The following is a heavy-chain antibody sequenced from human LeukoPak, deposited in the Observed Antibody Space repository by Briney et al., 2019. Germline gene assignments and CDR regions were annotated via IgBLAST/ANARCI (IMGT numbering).Heavy chain of an antibody. CDR2: INHSGST. V-gene: IGHV4-34*01. J-gene: IGHJ4*02. CDR1: GGSFSDYY. CDR3: ARAGWFGQLYGPLDY. Sequence: SETLSLTCAVYGGSFSDYYWSWIRQAPGKGLEWIGEINHSGSTYYSPSLKSRVTMSVDMSKNQFSLKLKFVTAADTAVYYCARAGWFGQLYGPLDYWGQGTLVTVSS. D-gene: IGHD3-10*01.